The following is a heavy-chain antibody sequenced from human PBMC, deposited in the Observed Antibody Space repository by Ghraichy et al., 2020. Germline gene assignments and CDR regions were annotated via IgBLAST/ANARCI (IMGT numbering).Heavy chain of an antibody. D-gene: IGHD2-2*01. J-gene: IGHJ4*02. CDR2: INHSGST. Sequence: SETLSLTCAVYGGSFSGYYWSWIRQPPGKGLEWIGEINHSGSTNYNPSLKSRVTISVDTSKNQFSLKLSSVTAPATAAYYCARVVECSSTSCYPGLGIAAAKGNFDYWGQGTLVTVSS. CDR3: ARVVECSSTSCYPGLGIAAAKGNFDY. CDR1: GGSFSGYY. V-gene: IGHV4-34*01.